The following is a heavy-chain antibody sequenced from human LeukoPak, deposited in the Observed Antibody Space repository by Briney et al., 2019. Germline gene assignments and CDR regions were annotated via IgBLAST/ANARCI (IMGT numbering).Heavy chain of an antibody. Sequence: SETLSLTCTVSDYSISSGYGYYWGWIRQPPGKGLEWIGSMDSSGSTYYNPSLKSRVTISVDTSKNQFSLKLSSVTAADTAVYYCARYKGYSYIDYWGQGTLVTVSS. D-gene: IGHD5-18*01. CDR3: ARYKGYSYIDY. J-gene: IGHJ4*02. CDR2: MDSSGST. V-gene: IGHV4-39*07. CDR1: DYSISSGYGYY.